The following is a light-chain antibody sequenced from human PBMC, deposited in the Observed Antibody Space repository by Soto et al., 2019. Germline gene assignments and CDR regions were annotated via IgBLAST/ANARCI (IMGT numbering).Light chain of an antibody. Sequence: DIVLRQSPGTLSLSPGERATLSCGASQSINSRSLAWYQQKPGQAPRLLIYDASSRATGIPDRFSASGSGTDFTLTISSLEPEDFAVYYCQQYVASPYAFGQGTK. CDR1: QSINSRS. CDR3: QQYVASPYA. CDR2: DAS. V-gene: IGKV3-20*01. J-gene: IGKJ2*01.